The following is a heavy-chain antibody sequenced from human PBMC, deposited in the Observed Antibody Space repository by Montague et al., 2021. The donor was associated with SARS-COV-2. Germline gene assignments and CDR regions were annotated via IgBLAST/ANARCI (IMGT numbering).Heavy chain of an antibody. D-gene: IGHD3-10*01. V-gene: IGHV4-59*08. CDR2: IYYYGSV. CDR3: ARQITMVREPFDS. J-gene: IGHJ4*02. Sequence: SETLPLTCTVAGDSVSRSYWNWIRQSPGKGLEWIGNIYYYGSVNYNPSLKSRLSISLDTSKNQLSLTLTSVTAADTATYYCARQITMVREPFDSWGQGTLVLVSS. CDR1: GDSVSRSY.